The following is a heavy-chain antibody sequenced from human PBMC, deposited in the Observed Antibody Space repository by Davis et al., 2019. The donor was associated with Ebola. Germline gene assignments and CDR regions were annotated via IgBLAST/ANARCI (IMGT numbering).Heavy chain of an antibody. CDR2: MNPNSGNT. J-gene: IGHJ4*02. Sequence: AASVTVSRKASGYTLTNYDVHWVRQGTGQGLEWIGWMNPNSGNTGYGQKFQGRVTMTRDTSTSTVYMELSSLRSEDTAVYYCASPWHTMVQGLRVWGQGTLVTVSS. D-gene: IGHD3-10*01. V-gene: IGHV1-8*01. CDR3: ASPWHTMVQGLRV. CDR1: GYTLTNYD.